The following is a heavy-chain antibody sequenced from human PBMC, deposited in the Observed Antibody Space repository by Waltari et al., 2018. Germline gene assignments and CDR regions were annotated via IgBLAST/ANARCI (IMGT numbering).Heavy chain of an antibody. CDR3: AIIQSGGY. V-gene: IGHV3-33*01. CDR1: GFTFTTYG. D-gene: IGHD4-4*01. CDR2: IWADGYNI. J-gene: IGHJ4*02. Sequence: QVQLVESGGSVVQPGRSLRLSCATSGFTFTTYGMNWVRQAPGKGLEWVAAIWADGYNIYYAESVKGRFTISRDNSKKTVYLQMNSLRVEDTAIYYCAIIQSGGYWGQGTLVTVSS.